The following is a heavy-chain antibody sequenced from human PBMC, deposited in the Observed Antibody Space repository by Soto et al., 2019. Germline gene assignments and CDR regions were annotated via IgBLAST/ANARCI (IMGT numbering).Heavy chain of an antibody. D-gene: IGHD6-13*01. J-gene: IGHJ4*02. CDR3: ARSGQLSYFDY. Sequence: EVQLVESGGGLVKPGGSLRLSCAASGFTFSSYSMNWVRQAPGKGREWVSSISRSSRYIYYADSVKGRFTISRDNAKNSLYLQMNSLRAEDTAVYYCARSGQLSYFDYWGQGTLVTVSS. V-gene: IGHV3-21*01. CDR1: GFTFSSYS. CDR2: ISRSSRYI.